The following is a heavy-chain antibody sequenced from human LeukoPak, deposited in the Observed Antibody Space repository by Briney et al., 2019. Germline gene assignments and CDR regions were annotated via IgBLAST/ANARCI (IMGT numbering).Heavy chain of an antibody. CDR1: GYSFTSYW. CDR2: IYPGDSDT. J-gene: IGHJ5*02. Sequence: ESLLISCKGSGYSFTSYWIGWVRQMPGKGLEWMGIIYPGDSDTRYSPSFQGQVTIPAHKSISTAYLQWSSLKASDTAMYYCAAAAYGIVATIAEFDPWGPATMVTVSS. D-gene: IGHD5-12*01. V-gene: IGHV5-51*01. CDR3: AAAAYGIVATIAEFDP.